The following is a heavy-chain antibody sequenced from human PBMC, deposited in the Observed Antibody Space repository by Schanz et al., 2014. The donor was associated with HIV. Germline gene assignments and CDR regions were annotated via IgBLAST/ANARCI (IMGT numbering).Heavy chain of an antibody. J-gene: IGHJ6*02. Sequence: EVQLVESGGGLVKPGGSLRLSCAASGFTLSSYTMTWVRQAPGKGLEWVSSISTSGYIYYADSVKGRFSISRDSAKNALYLQMNSLRAEDTAVYYCARDRGQLGDAGMDVWGHGTTVTVSS. CDR1: GFTLSSYT. CDR3: ARDRGQLGDAGMDV. CDR2: ISTSGYI. V-gene: IGHV3-21*01. D-gene: IGHD1-1*01.